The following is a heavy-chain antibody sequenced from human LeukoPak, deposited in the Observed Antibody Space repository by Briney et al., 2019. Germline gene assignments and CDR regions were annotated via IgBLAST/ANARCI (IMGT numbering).Heavy chain of an antibody. CDR1: GFTINTNY. CDR2: IYTGNST. J-gene: IGHJ5*02. Sequence: GGSLRLSCAASGFTINTNYMSWVRQAPGKGLEWVSDIYTGNSTTYADSVRGRFTISRDNSKNTFYLQMNSLRAEDTAVYYCVGYHSESPAPWGQGTLVTVSS. CDR3: VGYHSESPAP. V-gene: IGHV3-53*01. D-gene: IGHD3-10*01.